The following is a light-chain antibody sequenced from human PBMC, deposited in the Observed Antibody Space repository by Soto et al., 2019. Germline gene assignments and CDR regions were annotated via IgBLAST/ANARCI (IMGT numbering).Light chain of an antibody. V-gene: IGLV4-69*01. J-gene: IGLJ1*01. Sequence: QSVLTQSPSASASLGASVKLTCTLSSGHNSYAIAWHQQQPEKGPRYLMKLNSDGSHSKGDGIPDRFSGSSSGAERYLTISSLQSEDEADYYCQTWGTGIRVFGTGTKLTVL. CDR2: LNSDGSH. CDR3: QTWGTGIRV. CDR1: SGHNSYA.